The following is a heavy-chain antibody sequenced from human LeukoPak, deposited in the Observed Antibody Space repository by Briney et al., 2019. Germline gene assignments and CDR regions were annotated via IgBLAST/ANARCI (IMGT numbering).Heavy chain of an antibody. J-gene: IGHJ5*02. V-gene: IGHV4-31*03. CDR3: ARDRPSGAAGTYNWFDP. CDR1: GGSISSGGYY. D-gene: IGHD6-13*01. Sequence: SETLSLTCTVSGGSISSGGYYWSWIRQHPGKGLEWIGYIYYSGSTYYNPSLKSRVTISVDTSKNQFSLKLSSVTAADTAVYYCARDRPSGAAGTYNWFDPWDQGTLVTVSS. CDR2: IYYSGST.